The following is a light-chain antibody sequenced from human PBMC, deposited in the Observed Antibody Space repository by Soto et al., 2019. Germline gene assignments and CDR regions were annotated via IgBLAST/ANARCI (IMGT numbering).Light chain of an antibody. V-gene: IGKV1-39*01. CDR3: QRSYTTLFT. CDR2: AGS. Sequence: DIQMTQSPSSLSASVGDRVTITCRASQSISNYLNWYQQKPGKAPKLLIYAGSSLQSGVPSRFSGSGSGTDFTLTISSLQAEDIANYSCQRSYTTLFTFGPGTNVYI. CDR1: QSISNY. J-gene: IGKJ3*01.